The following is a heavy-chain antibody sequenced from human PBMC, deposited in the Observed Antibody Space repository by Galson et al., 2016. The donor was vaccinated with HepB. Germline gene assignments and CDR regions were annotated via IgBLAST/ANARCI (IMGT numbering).Heavy chain of an antibody. CDR2: ISANSGNT. V-gene: IGHV1-18*04. Sequence: SVQVPCKASGYRLFTYGISWVRQAPGQGLEWLGRISANSGNTIYAQKFQDRDTMTRDTPASTVYMDLRRLRSDDTAVYYCARDVQFRLDYWGQGTQVTASS. D-gene: IGHD4-11*01. CDR1: GYRLFTYG. CDR3: ARDVQFRLDY. J-gene: IGHJ4*02.